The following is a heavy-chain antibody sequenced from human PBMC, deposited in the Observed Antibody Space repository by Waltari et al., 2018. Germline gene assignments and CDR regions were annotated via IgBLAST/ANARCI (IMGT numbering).Heavy chain of an antibody. Sequence: QVHLVQSGAAVKKPGSSVKVSCRGSGDTFRNYAVSWVRQAPGEGLEWMGGILPIFGPPTYAQKFQGRVSITADASMTTAYMELTSLTSEDTALYFCARSPTGYHFDYWGQGTLVTVSS. D-gene: IGHD3-9*01. J-gene: IGHJ4*02. CDR1: GDTFRNYA. CDR3: ARSPTGYHFDY. V-gene: IGHV1-69*01. CDR2: ILPIFGPP.